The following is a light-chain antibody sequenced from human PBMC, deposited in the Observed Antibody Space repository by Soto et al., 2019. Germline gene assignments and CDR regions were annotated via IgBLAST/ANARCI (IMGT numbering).Light chain of an antibody. CDR1: SGHSSYA. J-gene: IGLJ2*01. CDR3: QTWGTGIVV. Sequence: QSVLTQSPSASASLGASVKLTCTLSSGHSSYAIAWHQQQPEKGPRYLMKLNSDGSHSKGDGIPDRFSGSSSGAARYLTISRLQSEDDAYYYCQTWGTGIVVFGGGTKLTVL. V-gene: IGLV4-69*01. CDR2: LNSDGSH.